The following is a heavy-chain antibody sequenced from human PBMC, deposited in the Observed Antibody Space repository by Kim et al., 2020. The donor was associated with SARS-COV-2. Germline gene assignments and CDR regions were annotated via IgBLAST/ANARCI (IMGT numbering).Heavy chain of an antibody. CDR2: ISYDGSNK. Sequence: GGSLRLSCAASGFTFSSYGMHWVRQAPGKGLEWVAVISYDGSNKYYADSVKGRFTISRDNSKNTLYLQMNSLRAEDTAVYYCARGGTSGSSSPDYWGQGTLVTVSS. D-gene: IGHD6-13*01. V-gene: IGHV3-30*12. J-gene: IGHJ4*02. CDR1: GFTFSSYG. CDR3: ARGGTSGSSSPDY.